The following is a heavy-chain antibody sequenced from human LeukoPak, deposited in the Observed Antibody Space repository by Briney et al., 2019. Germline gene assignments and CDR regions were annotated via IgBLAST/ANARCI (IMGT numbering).Heavy chain of an antibody. CDR3: AADRHSSGWYYYYYGMDV. J-gene: IGHJ6*02. V-gene: IGHV1-58*02. CDR1: GFTFTSSA. CDR2: IVVGSDNT. D-gene: IGHD6-19*01. Sequence: ASVKVSCKASGFTFTSSAMQWVRQARGQRLEWIGWIVVGSDNTNYAQKFQERVTITRDMSTSTAYMELSSLRSEDTAVYYCAADRHSSGWYYYYYGMDVWGQGTTVTVSS.